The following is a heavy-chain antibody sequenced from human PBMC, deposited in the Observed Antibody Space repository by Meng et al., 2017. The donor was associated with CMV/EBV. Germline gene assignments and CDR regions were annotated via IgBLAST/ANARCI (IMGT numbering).Heavy chain of an antibody. CDR1: GYTFTSYG. J-gene: IGHJ3*02. V-gene: IGHV1-2*02. CDR2: INPNSGGT. D-gene: IGHD3-10*01. CDR3: ASPLNLHRGAFDI. Sequence: ASVKVSCKASGYTFTSYGISWVRQAPGQGLEWMGWINPNSGGTNYAQKFQGRVTMTRDTSISTAYMELSRLRSEDTAVYYCASPLNLHRGAFDIWGQGTMVTVSS.